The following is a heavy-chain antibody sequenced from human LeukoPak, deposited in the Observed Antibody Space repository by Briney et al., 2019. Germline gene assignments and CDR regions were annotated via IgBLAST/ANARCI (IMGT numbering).Heavy chain of an antibody. CDR2: IKQDGSEK. CDR3: ARSYLWFGAKYDY. CDR1: GFIFSSYW. V-gene: IGHV3-7*01. J-gene: IGHJ4*02. D-gene: IGHD3-10*01. Sequence: GSLRLSCAASGFIFSSYWMSWVRQAPGKGLEWVANIKQDGSEKYYVDSVKGRFTISRDNAKNSLYLQMNSLRAEDTAVYYCARSYLWFGAKYDYWGQGTLVTVSS.